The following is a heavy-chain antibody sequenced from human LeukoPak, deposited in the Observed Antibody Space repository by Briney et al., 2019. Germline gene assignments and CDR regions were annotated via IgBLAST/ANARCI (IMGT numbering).Heavy chain of an antibody. CDR2: FDPEDGET. J-gene: IGHJ4*02. CDR1: GYTLTELS. V-gene: IGHV1-24*01. Sequence: GASVKVSCKVSGYTLTELSMHWVRQAPGKGLEWMGGFDPEDGETIYAQKFQGRVTMTEDTSTDTAYMELSSLRSEDTAVYYCATGVVLRFLEWLFSDWGQGTLVTVSS. CDR3: ATGVVLRFLEWLFSD. D-gene: IGHD3-3*01.